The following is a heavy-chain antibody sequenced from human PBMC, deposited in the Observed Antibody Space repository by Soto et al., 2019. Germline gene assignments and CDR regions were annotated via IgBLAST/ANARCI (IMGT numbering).Heavy chain of an antibody. D-gene: IGHD3-3*01. J-gene: IGHJ6*03. CDR1: GFTFSSYS. CDR3: ARSFWSGSYYYYMDV. CDR2: ISSSSSTI. V-gene: IGHV3-48*02. Sequence: GGSLRLSCAASGFTFSSYSMNWVRQAPGKGLEWVSYISSSSSTIYYADSVKGRFTISRDNAKDTLYLQMNSLRDEDTAVYYCARSFWSGSYYYYMDVWGKGTTVTVSS.